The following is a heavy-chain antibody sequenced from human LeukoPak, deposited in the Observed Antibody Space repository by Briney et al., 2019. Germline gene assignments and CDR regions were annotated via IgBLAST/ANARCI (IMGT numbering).Heavy chain of an antibody. CDR1: GGSFSGYY. CDR2: INHSGST. V-gene: IGHV4-34*01. J-gene: IGHJ4*02. CDR3: ARGLFSELRLGELSSSDY. D-gene: IGHD3-16*02. Sequence: PSETLSLTCAVYGGSFSGYYWSWIRQPPGKGLEWIGEINHSGSTNYNPSLKSRVTISVDTSKNQFSLKLSSVTAADTAVYYCARGLFSELRLGELSSSDYWGQGTLVTVSS.